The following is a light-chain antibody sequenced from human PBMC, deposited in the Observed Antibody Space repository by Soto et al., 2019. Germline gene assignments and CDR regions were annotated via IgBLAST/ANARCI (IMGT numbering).Light chain of an antibody. CDR2: KAS. V-gene: IGKV1-5*03. CDR3: QQYNSYSPYT. J-gene: IGKJ2*01. Sequence: DIQMTQFPSTLSASIGDRATITCRASQSISSSLAWYQQKPGKAPKLLIYKASTLETGVPSRFSGSGSGTEFTLTISSLQPDDFATYYCQQYNSYSPYTFGQGTRLEIK. CDR1: QSISSS.